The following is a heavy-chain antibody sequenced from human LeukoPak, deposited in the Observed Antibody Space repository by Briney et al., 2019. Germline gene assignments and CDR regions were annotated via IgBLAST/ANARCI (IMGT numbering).Heavy chain of an antibody. CDR3: AREGSSGWHFDY. CDR2: INPSGGST. Sequence: ASVKVSCKASGYSFTSYYMHWVRQAPGQGLEWMGIINPSGGSTSYAQKFQGRVTMTRDTSTSTVYMELSSLRSEDTAVYYCAREGSSGWHFDYWGQGALVTVSS. CDR1: GYSFTSYY. J-gene: IGHJ4*02. D-gene: IGHD6-19*01. V-gene: IGHV1-46*01.